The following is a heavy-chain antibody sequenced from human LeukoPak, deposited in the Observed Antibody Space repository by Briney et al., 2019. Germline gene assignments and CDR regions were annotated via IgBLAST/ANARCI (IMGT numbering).Heavy chain of an antibody. CDR1: GRSISSFY. D-gene: IGHD3-22*01. Sequence: PSETLSLTCTVSGRSISSFYWKWIRQPPGKGLEWIGYIYYSGNTNYNPSLKSRVTISVDTSKNQFSLKLSSVTAADTAVYYCARGGLENGYHANDGFDICGQGTMVTVSS. V-gene: IGHV4-59*01. CDR2: IYYSGNT. CDR3: ARGGLENGYHANDGFDI. J-gene: IGHJ3*02.